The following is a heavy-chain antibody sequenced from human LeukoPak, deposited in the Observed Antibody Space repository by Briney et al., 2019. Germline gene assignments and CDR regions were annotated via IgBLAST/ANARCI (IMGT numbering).Heavy chain of an antibody. CDR2: INSINAV. CDR1: GFTFSNAW. D-gene: IGHD5-18*01. V-gene: IGHV3-69-1*01. Sequence: PGGSLRLSCAASGFTFSNAWMTWVRQAPGKGLEWISYINSINAVYYTDSVEGRFSISRDNAKNSLYLQMNSLRVEDTAIYYCARVSARGYDYWGRGTLVTVSS. J-gene: IGHJ4*02. CDR3: ARVSARGYDY.